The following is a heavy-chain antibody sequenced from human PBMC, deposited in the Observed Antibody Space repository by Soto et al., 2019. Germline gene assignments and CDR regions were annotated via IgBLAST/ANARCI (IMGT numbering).Heavy chain of an antibody. D-gene: IGHD3-16*01. CDR3: AGWGTPIDY. CDR1: GYTFTNFG. V-gene: IGHV1-18*01. CDR2: ISTYNGNT. J-gene: IGHJ4*02. Sequence: QVQLVQSGAEVKKPGASVKVSCKASGYTFTNFGISWVRQAPGQGLEWMGWISTYNGNTNYAQKFQGRVTMTTDTATSTAYMDLRRLRSDVTAVYYCAGWGTPIDYWGQGTLVTVS.